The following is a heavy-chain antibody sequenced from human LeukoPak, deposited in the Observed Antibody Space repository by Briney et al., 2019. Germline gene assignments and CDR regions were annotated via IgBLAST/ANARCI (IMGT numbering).Heavy chain of an antibody. CDR3: AREIQLWSPTDAFDI. CDR1: GFAFSSYW. CDR2: IKQDGSEK. J-gene: IGHJ3*02. Sequence: GGSLRLSCAASGFAFSSYWMSWVRQAPGKGLEWVANIKQDGSEKYYVDSVKGRFTISRDNAKNSLYLQMNSLRAEDTAVYYCAREIQLWSPTDAFDIWGQGTMVTVSS. V-gene: IGHV3-7*01. D-gene: IGHD5-18*01.